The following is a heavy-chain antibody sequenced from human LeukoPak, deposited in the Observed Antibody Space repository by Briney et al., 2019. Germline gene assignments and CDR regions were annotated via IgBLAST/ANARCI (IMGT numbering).Heavy chain of an antibody. D-gene: IGHD2-2*01. Sequence: GSLRLSCAASGFTFSDYYMSWIRQPPGKGLEWIGEINHSGSTNYNPSLKSRVTISVDTSKNQFSLKLSSVTAADTAVYYCARSGDYCSSTSCPNWFDPWGQGTLVTVSS. V-gene: IGHV4-34*01. CDR1: GFTFSDYY. J-gene: IGHJ5*02. CDR3: ARSGDYCSSTSCPNWFDP. CDR2: INHSGST.